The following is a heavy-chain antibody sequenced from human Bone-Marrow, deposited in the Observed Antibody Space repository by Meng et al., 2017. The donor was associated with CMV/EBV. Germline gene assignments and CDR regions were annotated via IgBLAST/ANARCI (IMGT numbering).Heavy chain of an antibody. CDR1: GGSISSGYY. V-gene: IGHV4-38-2*02. D-gene: IGHD2-15*01. J-gene: IGHJ3*02. Sequence: SETLSLTCTVSGGSISSGYYWGWIRQPPGKGLEWIGSLSHRGSVYDKPSLQSRVTISVEPSKNQFSVNLTSVTAADTAVYYCARVRCDGSCYLSDAFAIWGRGTLVTGSS. CDR2: LSHRGSV. CDR3: ARVRCDGSCYLSDAFAI.